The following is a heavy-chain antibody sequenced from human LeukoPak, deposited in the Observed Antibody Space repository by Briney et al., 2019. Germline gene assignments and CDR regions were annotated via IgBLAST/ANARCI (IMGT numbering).Heavy chain of an antibody. J-gene: IGHJ4*02. D-gene: IGHD6-13*01. CDR3: AKDHGSSDWYYFDY. CDR2: IHYDGSNN. V-gene: IGHV3-30*02. CDR1: GLTFSSYA. Sequence: AGGSLRLSCAASGLTFSSYAMHWVRQAPGKGLEWVAFIHYDGSNNYYADSVKGRFTISRDNSKNTLYLQMNTLRADDTAVYYCAKDHGSSDWYYFDYWGQGTLVTVSS.